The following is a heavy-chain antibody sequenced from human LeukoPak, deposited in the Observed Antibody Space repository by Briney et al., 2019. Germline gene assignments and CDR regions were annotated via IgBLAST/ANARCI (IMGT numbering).Heavy chain of an antibody. D-gene: IGHD6-19*01. CDR2: IYYSGST. J-gene: IGHJ4*02. V-gene: IGHV4-59*12. Sequence: SETLSLTCTVSGGSISSYYWSWIRQPPGKGLEWIGYIYYSGSTNYNPSLKSRVTISVDTSKNQFSLKLSSVTAADTAVYYCAREGVSVAVAGTIFDYWGQGTLVTVSS. CDR1: GGSISSYY. CDR3: AREGVSVAVAGTIFDY.